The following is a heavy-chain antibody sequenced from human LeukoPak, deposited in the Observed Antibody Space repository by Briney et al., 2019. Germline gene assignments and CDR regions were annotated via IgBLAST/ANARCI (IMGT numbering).Heavy chain of an antibody. CDR2: IIPIFDTA. V-gene: IGHV1-69*06. J-gene: IGHJ3*02. Sequence: GASVKVSCKASGGTFSSYAISWVRQAPGQGLEWMGGIIPIFDTANYAQKFQGRVTITADKSTSTAYMELSSLRSEDTAVYYCAREGGPGVVVPAAKSEAFDIWGQGTMVTVSS. D-gene: IGHD2-2*01. CDR3: AREGGPGVVVPAAKSEAFDI. CDR1: GGTFSSYA.